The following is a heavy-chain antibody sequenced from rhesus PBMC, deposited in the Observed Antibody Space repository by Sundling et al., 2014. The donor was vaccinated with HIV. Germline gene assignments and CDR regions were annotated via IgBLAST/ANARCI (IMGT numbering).Heavy chain of an antibody. Sequence: QVQLQESGPGLVKPSETLSLTCAVSGGSISSNYWSWIRQAPGKGLEWIGYIYGSDSSTKYNPSLKSRVTLSVDTSKNQFSLKLSSVTAADTAVYYCTRLRGSYFALDSWGQGVVVTVSS. D-gene: IGHD3-16*01. J-gene: IGHJ6*01. CDR3: TRLRGSYFALDS. CDR1: GGSISSNY. CDR2: IYGSDSST. V-gene: IGHV4-169*01.